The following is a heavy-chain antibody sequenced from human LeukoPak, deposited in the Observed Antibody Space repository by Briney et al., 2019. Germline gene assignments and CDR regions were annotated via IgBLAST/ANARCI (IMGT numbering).Heavy chain of an antibody. CDR3: ARASCSSTSCSRGWYFDL. Sequence: SETLSLTCAVYGGSFSGYYWSWIRQPPGKGLEWIGEINHSGSTNYNPSLKSRVTISVDTSKNQFSLKLSSVTAADTAVDYCARASCSSTSCSRGWYFDLWGRGTLVTVSS. CDR2: INHSGST. J-gene: IGHJ2*01. D-gene: IGHD2-2*01. V-gene: IGHV4-34*01. CDR1: GGSFSGYY.